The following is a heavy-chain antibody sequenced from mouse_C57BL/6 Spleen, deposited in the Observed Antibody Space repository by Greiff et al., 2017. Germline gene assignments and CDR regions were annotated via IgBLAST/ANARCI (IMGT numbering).Heavy chain of an antibody. V-gene: IGHV5-4*01. D-gene: IGHD2-5*01. J-gene: IGHJ1*03. CDR3: AYSKGYFDV. Sequence: EVQGVESGGGLVKPGGSLKLSCASSGFTFSSYAMSWVRQTPEKRLEWVATISDGGSYTYYPDNVKGRFTISRDNAKNNLYLQMSHLKSEDTAMYYCAYSKGYFDVWGTGTTVTVSS. CDR1: GFTFSSYA. CDR2: ISDGGSYT.